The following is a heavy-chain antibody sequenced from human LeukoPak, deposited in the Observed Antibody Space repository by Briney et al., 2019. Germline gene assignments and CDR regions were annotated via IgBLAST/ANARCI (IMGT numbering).Heavy chain of an antibody. Sequence: GGSLRLSCAASGFTFSSYAMSWVRQAPGKGLEWVSAISGSGGSTYYADSVKGRFTISRDNSKNTLYLQMNSLRAEDTAVYYCAKAYYGSGSSLLFDYWGQGTLVTVSS. J-gene: IGHJ4*02. CDR1: GFTFSSYA. D-gene: IGHD3-10*01. CDR3: AKAYYGSGSSLLFDY. V-gene: IGHV3-23*01. CDR2: ISGSGGST.